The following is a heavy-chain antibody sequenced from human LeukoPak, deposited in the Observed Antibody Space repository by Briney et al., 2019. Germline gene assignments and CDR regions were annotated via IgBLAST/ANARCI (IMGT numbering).Heavy chain of an antibody. D-gene: IGHD2-21*01. Sequence: SETLFLTCTVSGGSINSNYWSWIRQSPGKGLEWIGYFYNSGSANYNPSLKSRVTISVDSSKNQFSLRLNSVTAADTAVYYCARGPNSDNRDAFDIWGQGTMVAVAP. V-gene: IGHV4-59*01. CDR3: ARGPNSDNRDAFDI. CDR1: GGSINSNY. CDR2: FYNSGSA. J-gene: IGHJ3*02.